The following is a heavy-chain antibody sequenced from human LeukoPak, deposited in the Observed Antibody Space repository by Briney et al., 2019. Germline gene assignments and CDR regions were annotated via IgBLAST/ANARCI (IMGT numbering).Heavy chain of an antibody. CDR1: GGSISSGSYY. Sequence: SQTLSLTCTVSGGSISSGSYYWSWIRQPAGKGLEWIGRIYTSGSTNYNPSLKSRVTISVDTSKNQFSLKLSSVTAADTAVYYCARGRKGELLKYYFDYWGQGTLVTVSS. CDR2: IYTSGST. J-gene: IGHJ4*02. CDR3: ARGRKGELLKYYFDY. V-gene: IGHV4-61*02. D-gene: IGHD1-26*01.